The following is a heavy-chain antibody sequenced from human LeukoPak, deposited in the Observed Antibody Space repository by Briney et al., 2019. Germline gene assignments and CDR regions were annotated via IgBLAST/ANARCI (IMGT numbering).Heavy chain of an antibody. CDR3: ARDRYYNPYSSSWHGGGALDY. CDR2: MNPNSGNT. D-gene: IGHD6-13*01. CDR1: GYTFTSYD. V-gene: IGHV1-8*03. Sequence: GASVKVSCKASGYTFTSYDINWVRQATGQGLEWMGWMNPNSGNTGYAQKFQGRVTITRNTSITTAYMELSSLRSEDTAVYYCARDRYYNPYSSSWHGGGALDYWGQGTLVTVSS. J-gene: IGHJ4*02.